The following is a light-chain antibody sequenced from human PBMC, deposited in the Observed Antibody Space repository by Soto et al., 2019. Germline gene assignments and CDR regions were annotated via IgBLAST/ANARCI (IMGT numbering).Light chain of an antibody. CDR2: DAS. CDR3: QKRSNWPPYT. V-gene: IGKV3-11*01. Sequence: EIVLTQSPATLSLSPGERATLSCRASQSVSSYLAWYQQNPGQAPRLLIYDASNRATGIPARFSGSGSGTDFTLTISSLEPEDFAVYYCQKRSNWPPYTLGQGTKLEIK. CDR1: QSVSSY. J-gene: IGKJ2*01.